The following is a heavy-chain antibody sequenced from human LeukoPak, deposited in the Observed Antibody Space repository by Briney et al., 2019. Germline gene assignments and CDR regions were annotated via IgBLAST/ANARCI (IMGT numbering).Heavy chain of an antibody. Sequence: PSETLSLTCAVYGGSFSGYYWSWIRQPPGKGLEWIGEINHSGSTNYNPSFKSRVTISVDTSKNQFSLKLSSVTAADTAVYYCASSSGYYSSFGYFDYWGQGTLVTVSS. V-gene: IGHV4-34*01. D-gene: IGHD3-22*01. CDR3: ASSSGYYSSFGYFDY. J-gene: IGHJ4*02. CDR1: GGSFSGYY. CDR2: INHSGST.